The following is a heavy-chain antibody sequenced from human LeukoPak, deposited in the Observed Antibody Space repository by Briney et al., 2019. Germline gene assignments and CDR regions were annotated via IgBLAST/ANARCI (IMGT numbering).Heavy chain of an antibody. CDR2: IYHSGST. CDR1: GYSISSGYY. CDR3: ARDRHKYYYDSSGPSDAFDI. Sequence: SETLSLTCTVSGYSISSGYYWGWIRQPPGKGLEWIGSIYHSGSTYYNPSLKSRVTISVDTSKNQFSLKLSSVTAADTAVYYCARDRHKYYYDSSGPSDAFDIWGQGTMVTVSS. J-gene: IGHJ3*02. D-gene: IGHD3-22*01. V-gene: IGHV4-38-2*02.